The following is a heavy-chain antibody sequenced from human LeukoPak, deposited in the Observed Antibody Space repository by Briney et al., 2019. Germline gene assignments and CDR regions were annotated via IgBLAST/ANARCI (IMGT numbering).Heavy chain of an antibody. CDR3: ARDRYYYDSSGYPSMGAFDI. Sequence: PSETLSLTCTVSGYSISSGYYWGWIRQPPGKGLEWIGSMYHTGSTYYNPSLKSRVTISVDTSKNQFSLKLSSVTAADTAVYYCARDRYYYDSSGYPSMGAFDIWGQGTMVTVSS. J-gene: IGHJ3*02. CDR1: GYSISSGYY. V-gene: IGHV4-38-2*02. CDR2: MYHTGST. D-gene: IGHD3-22*01.